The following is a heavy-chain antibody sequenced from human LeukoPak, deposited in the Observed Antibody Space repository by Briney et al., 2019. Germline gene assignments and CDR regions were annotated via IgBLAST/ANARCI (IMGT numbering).Heavy chain of an antibody. CDR2: IYYSGST. CDR1: GGSISSYY. CDR3: ARALPYSSNAFDI. Sequence: SETLSLTCTVSGGSISSYYWSWIRQPPGKGLEWIGYIYYSGSTNYNLSPKSRVTTSVDRSKNQFSLKLSSVTAADTAVYYCARALPYSSNAFDIWGQGTMVTVSS. D-gene: IGHD6-13*01. J-gene: IGHJ3*02. V-gene: IGHV4-59*12.